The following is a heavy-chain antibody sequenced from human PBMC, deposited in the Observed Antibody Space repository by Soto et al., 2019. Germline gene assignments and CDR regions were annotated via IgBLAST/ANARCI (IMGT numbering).Heavy chain of an antibody. Sequence: SETLSLTCTVSGDSIGSSSYYWGWIRKSPGKGLEWIGSIFFSGITYYNPSLQSRVTVSVDTSNNQFSLKLNSVTAADTAMYYCTRRWYCATTSCQKYFDYWGQGTMVTVSS. CDR1: GDSIGSSSYY. D-gene: IGHD2-2*01. V-gene: IGHV4-39*01. CDR2: IFFSGIT. CDR3: TRRWYCATTSCQKYFDY. J-gene: IGHJ4*02.